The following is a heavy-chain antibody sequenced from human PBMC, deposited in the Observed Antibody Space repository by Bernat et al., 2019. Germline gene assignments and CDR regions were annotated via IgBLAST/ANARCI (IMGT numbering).Heavy chain of an antibody. V-gene: IGHV2-5*02. Sequence: QITLKESGPTLVKPTQTLTLTCTFSGVSLSTSGVGVAWIRQPPGKALEWLALVYWDDDKRYSPSLKNRLTITKDTSKNQVVLTMTSMDPVDTATYYCAQTFTMIQGGPNFDYWGQGTLVTVSS. CDR1: GVSLSTSGVG. D-gene: IGHD3-10*01. J-gene: IGHJ4*02. CDR3: AQTFTMIQGGPNFDY. CDR2: VYWDDDK.